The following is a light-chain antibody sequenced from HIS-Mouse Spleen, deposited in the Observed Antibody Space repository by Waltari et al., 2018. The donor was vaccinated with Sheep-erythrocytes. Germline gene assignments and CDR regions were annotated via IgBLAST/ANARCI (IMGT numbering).Light chain of an antibody. V-gene: IGLV3-1*01. CDR3: QAWDSSTAWNVV. Sequence: SYELTQPPSVSVSPGQTASITCPGAKLGDKYACWYQQKPGQSPVLVINQDSKRHSGIPERFSGSNSGNTATLTISGTQAMDEADYYCQAWDSSTAWNVVFGGGTKLTVL. J-gene: IGLJ2*01. CDR1: KLGDKY. CDR2: QDS.